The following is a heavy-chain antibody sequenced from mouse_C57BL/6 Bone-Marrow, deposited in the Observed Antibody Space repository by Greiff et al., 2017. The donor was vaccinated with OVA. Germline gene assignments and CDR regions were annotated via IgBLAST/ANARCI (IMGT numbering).Heavy chain of an antibody. V-gene: IGHV1-42*01. CDR3: ARRGYSNYGFFDY. CDR1: GYSFTGYY. CDR2: INPSTGGT. J-gene: IGHJ2*01. D-gene: IGHD2-5*01. Sequence: VHVKQSGPELVKPGASVKISCKASGYSFTGYYMNWVKQSPEKSLEWIGEINPSTGGTTYNQKFKAKATLTVDKSSSTAYMQLKSLTSEDSAVYYCARRGYSNYGFFDYWGQGTTLTVSS.